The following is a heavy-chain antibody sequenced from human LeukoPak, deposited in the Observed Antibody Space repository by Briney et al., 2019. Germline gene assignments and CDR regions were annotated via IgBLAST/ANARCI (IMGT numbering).Heavy chain of an antibody. CDR1: GASTDRRVSTNSYY. J-gene: IGHJ4*02. CDR3: ATNSSGSALDY. V-gene: IGHV4-61*05. CDR2: IYNIGSV. Sequence: PSETLSLTCTVSGASTDRRVSTNSYYWSWIRQFPGKGLEWIGNIYNIGSVTYKPSLRSRVTMPIDMSKKQLSLRLTSATAADTAVYFCATNSSGSALDYWGQGILVTVPS. D-gene: IGHD3-22*01.